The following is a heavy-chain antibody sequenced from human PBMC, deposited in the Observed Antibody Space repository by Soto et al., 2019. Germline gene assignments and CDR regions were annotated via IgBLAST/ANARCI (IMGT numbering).Heavy chain of an antibody. CDR3: AREDGGSPLDY. V-gene: IGHV1-3*04. CDR2: ISTATGNT. Sequence: QVVQSGAEMRKPGASVKVSCTASGYIFTAYFIHWVRQAPGQRPEWMGWISTATGNTEYSQKFQGRLTITRDTAANTVYMELGGLTSEDTSVYYCAREDGGSPLDYWGQGTLITVSS. D-gene: IGHD3-16*01. CDR1: GYIFTAYF. J-gene: IGHJ4*02.